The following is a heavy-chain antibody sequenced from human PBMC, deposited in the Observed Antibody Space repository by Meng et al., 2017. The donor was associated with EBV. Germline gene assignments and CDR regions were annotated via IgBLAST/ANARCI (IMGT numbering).Heavy chain of an antibody. V-gene: IGHV4-61*01. CDR1: GGSVNNESYY. CDR2: IYYTGST. J-gene: IGHJ5*02. Sequence: QVPLQEAGPGLVKPPGXLSLPCTVSGGSVNNESYYWGRIRQPPGKGLEYIGYIYYTGSTNYNSSLKSRVTISLDKSKNQFSLKLTSLTAADTAIYYCARGDYTNYPRWFDPWAQGTLVTVSS. CDR3: ARGDYTNYPRWFDP. D-gene: IGHD4-11*01.